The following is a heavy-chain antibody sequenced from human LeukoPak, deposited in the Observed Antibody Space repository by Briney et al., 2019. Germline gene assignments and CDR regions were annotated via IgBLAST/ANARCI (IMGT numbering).Heavy chain of an antibody. V-gene: IGHV4-39*01. Sequence: SETLSLTCTVSGGSISSGDYYWSWIRQPPGKGLEWIGYIYYSGGTYYNPSLKSRVTISVDTSKNQFSLKLSSVTAADTAVYYCARQTIGKYYFDYWGQGTLVTVSS. J-gene: IGHJ4*02. CDR3: ARQTIGKYYFDY. CDR1: GGSISSGDYY. D-gene: IGHD3-3*01. CDR2: IYYSGGT.